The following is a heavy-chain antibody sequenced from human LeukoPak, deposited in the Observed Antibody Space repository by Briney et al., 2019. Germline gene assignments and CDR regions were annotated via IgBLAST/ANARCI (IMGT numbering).Heavy chain of an antibody. D-gene: IGHD5-18*01. CDR3: ARGGGIQLWLPFDY. V-gene: IGHV3-30-3*01. Sequence: PGGSLRLSCAASGVTFSKYWMHWVRQAPGKGLEWVAVISYDGSDKYYPDSVKGRFTISRDNSKNTLYLQMNSLRAEDTAVYYCARGGGIQLWLPFDYWGQGTLVTVSS. J-gene: IGHJ4*02. CDR1: GVTFSKYW. CDR2: ISYDGSDK.